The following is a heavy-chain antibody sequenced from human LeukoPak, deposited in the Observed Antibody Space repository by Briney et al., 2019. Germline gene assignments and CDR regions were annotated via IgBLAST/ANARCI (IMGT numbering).Heavy chain of an antibody. CDR3: ARGAGYNYPYYFDY. J-gene: IGHJ4*02. Sequence: GGSLRLSCAASGFTVSSNYMNWVRQAPGKGLEWVLVIYGGGNIYYADSVKGRFTISRDNSKNTLYLQMNSLRAEDTAVYYCARGAGYNYPYYFDYWGQETLVTVSS. V-gene: IGHV3-53*01. D-gene: IGHD5-24*01. CDR2: IYGGGNI. CDR1: GFTVSSNY.